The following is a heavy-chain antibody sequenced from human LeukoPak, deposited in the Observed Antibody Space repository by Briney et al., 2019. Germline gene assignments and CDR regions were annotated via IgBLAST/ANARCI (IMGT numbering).Heavy chain of an antibody. V-gene: IGHV4-34*01. J-gene: IGHJ4*02. CDR1: GGSFSGYY. D-gene: IGHD3-9*01. CDR2: INHSGST. Sequence: SETLSLTCAVYGGSFSGYYWSWIRQPPGKGLEWIGEINHSGSTNYNPSLKSRVTISVDTSKNQFSLKLSSVTAADTAVYYCARYDDFDWLYYFDYWGQGTLVTVSS. CDR3: ARYDDFDWLYYFDY.